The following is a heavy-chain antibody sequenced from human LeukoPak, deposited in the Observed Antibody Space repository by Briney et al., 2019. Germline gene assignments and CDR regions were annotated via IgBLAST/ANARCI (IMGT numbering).Heavy chain of an antibody. V-gene: IGHV3-23*01. Sequence: GESLRLSCAASGFTFSTYTMSWVRQAPGKGLEWVSAISPGGDRTYYADSVKGRFTISRDNSKNTLSLQMNSLRAEDTAVYYCASGGRYSYASFDYWGQGTLVTASS. D-gene: IGHD5-18*01. CDR2: ISPGGDRT. CDR1: GFTFSTYT. CDR3: ASGGRYSYASFDY. J-gene: IGHJ4*02.